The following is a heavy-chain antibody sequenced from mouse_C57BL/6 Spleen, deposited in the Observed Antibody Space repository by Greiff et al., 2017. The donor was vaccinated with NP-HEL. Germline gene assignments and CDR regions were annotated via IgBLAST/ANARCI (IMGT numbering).Heavy chain of an antibody. J-gene: IGHJ3*01. Sequence: EVQWVESGGGLVKPGGSLKLSCAASGFTFSSYAMSWVRQTPEKRLEWVATISDGGSYTYYPDNVKGRFTISRDNAKNNLYLQMSHLKSEDTAMYYCAREGEDDGYYKFAYWGQGTLVTVSA. CDR1: GFTFSSYA. CDR3: AREGEDDGYYKFAY. V-gene: IGHV5-4*01. CDR2: ISDGGSYT. D-gene: IGHD2-3*01.